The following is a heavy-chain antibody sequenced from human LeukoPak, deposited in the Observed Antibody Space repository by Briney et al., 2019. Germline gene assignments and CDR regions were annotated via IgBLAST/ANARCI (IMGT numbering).Heavy chain of an antibody. CDR3: ARDSGTTGEVKFDP. CDR2: INPNSGGT. CDR1: GYTFTGYY. D-gene: IGHD3-10*01. J-gene: IGHJ5*02. Sequence: GASVKVSCKASGYTFTGYYMHWVRQAPGQGLEWMGWINPNSGGTNYAQKFQGRVTMTRDTSISTAYMELSRLRSDDTAVYCCARDSGTTGEVKFDPWGQGTLVTVSS. V-gene: IGHV1-2*02.